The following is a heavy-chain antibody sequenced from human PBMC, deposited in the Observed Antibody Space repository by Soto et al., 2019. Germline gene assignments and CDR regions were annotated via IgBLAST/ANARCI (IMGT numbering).Heavy chain of an antibody. CDR1: GFSLRTSGVG. Sequence: SGPTLVNPTQALTLTCIFSGFSLRTSGVGVGWIRQPPGKALEWLGFIYWNDDKRYSPSLKSRLTITKDTSKNQVVLTMTNMDPVDTATYYCAKSGSSGWYGWFDPWGQGTLVTVSS. D-gene: IGHD6-19*01. V-gene: IGHV2-5*01. CDR2: IYWNDDK. J-gene: IGHJ5*02. CDR3: AKSGSSGWYGWFDP.